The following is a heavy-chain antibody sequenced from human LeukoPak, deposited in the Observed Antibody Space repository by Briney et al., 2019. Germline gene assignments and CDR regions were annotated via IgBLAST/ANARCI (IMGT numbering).Heavy chain of an antibody. CDR3: ARWREGELLAFDY. CDR1: GFTFSSYW. J-gene: IGHJ4*02. D-gene: IGHD1-26*01. CDR2: IKQDGSEK. V-gene: IGHV3-7*01. Sequence: HPGGSLRLSCAASGFTFSSYWMSWVRQAPGKGLEWVASIKQDGSEKCYVDSVKGRFTISRDNAKNSLYLQMNSLRAEDTAVYYCARWREGELLAFDYWGQGTLVTVSS.